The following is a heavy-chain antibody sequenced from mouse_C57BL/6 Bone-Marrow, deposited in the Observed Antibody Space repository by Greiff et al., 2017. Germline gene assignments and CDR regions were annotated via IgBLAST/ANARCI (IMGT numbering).Heavy chain of an antibody. CDR2: IRNKANGYTT. Sequence: EVHLVESGGGLVQPGGSLSLSCAASGFTFTDYYMSWVRQPPGKALEWLGFIRNKANGYTTEYSASVKGRFTISRDNSQSILYLQMNALRAEDSATYYCARYGNYLYAMDYWGQGTSVTVSS. V-gene: IGHV7-3*01. CDR1: GFTFTDYY. J-gene: IGHJ4*01. CDR3: ARYGNYLYAMDY. D-gene: IGHD2-1*01.